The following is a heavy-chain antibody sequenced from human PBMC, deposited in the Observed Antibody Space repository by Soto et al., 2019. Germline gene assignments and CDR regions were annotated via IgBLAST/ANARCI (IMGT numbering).Heavy chain of an antibody. J-gene: IGHJ4*02. D-gene: IGHD2-2*02. CDR2: ISDTGGST. Sequence: GGSLRLSCAASGFTFSRHAMSWVRQAPGKGLDWVSAISDTGGSTHYADSVKGRFTISRDNSKNTLYLQMNSLRAEDTAVYYCAKGSSASRPYYFDYWGQGTLVTVSS. V-gene: IGHV3-23*01. CDR3: AKGSSASRPYYFDY. CDR1: GFTFSRHA.